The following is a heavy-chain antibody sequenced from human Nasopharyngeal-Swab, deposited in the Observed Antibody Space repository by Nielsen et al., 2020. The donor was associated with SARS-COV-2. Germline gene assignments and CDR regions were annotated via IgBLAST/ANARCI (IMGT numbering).Heavy chain of an antibody. J-gene: IGHJ4*02. V-gene: IGHV4-31*03. CDR2: IYYSGST. Sequence: SETLSLTCTVSGGSISSGGYYWSWIRQHPGKGLEWTGYIYYSGSTYYNPSLKSRVSISVDTSKNQFSLKLSSVTAADTAVYYCARLYYYDSSGYFFKPPSYYFDYWGQGTLVTVSS. CDR3: ARLYYYDSSGYFFKPPSYYFDY. CDR1: GGSISSGGYY. D-gene: IGHD3-22*01.